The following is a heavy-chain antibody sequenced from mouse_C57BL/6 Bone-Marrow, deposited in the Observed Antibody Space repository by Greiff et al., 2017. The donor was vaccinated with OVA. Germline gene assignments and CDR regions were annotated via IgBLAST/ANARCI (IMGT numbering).Heavy chain of an antibody. Sequence: VQLQESGAELVRPGASVKLSCKASGYTFTDYYINWVKQRPGQGLEWIARIYPGSGNTYYNEKFKGKATLTAEKSSSTAYMQLSSLTSEDSAVYFCARSGDYDGGDYWGQGTTLTVSS. CDR3: ARSGDYDGGDY. D-gene: IGHD2-4*01. CDR1: GYTFTDYY. V-gene: IGHV1-76*01. J-gene: IGHJ2*01. CDR2: IYPGSGNT.